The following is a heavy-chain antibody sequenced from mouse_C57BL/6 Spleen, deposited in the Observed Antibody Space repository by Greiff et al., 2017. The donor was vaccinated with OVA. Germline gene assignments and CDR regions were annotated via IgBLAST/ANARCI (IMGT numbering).Heavy chain of an antibody. CDR3: ARERGVVFDY. Sequence: VQLQQSGPELVKPGASVKISCKASGYTFTDYYMNWVKQSHGKSLEWIGDINPNNGGTSYNQKFKGKATLTVDKSSSTAYMELRSLTSEDSAVYYCARERGVVFDYWGQGTTLTVSS. D-gene: IGHD1-1*01. J-gene: IGHJ2*01. V-gene: IGHV1-26*01. CDR2: INPNNGGT. CDR1: GYTFTDYY.